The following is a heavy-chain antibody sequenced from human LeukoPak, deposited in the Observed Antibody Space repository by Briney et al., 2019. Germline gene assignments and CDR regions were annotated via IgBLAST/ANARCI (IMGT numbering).Heavy chain of an antibody. CDR2: IYYSGST. Sequence: SETLSLTCTVSGGSISSYYWSWIRQPPGKGLEWIGYIYYSGSTNYNPSLKSRVTISVDTSKNQFSLKLSSVTAADAAVYYCARLMKEGYCSGGSCYYQYGMDVWGQGTTVTVSS. V-gene: IGHV4-59*08. CDR1: GGSISSYY. J-gene: IGHJ6*02. CDR3: ARLMKEGYCSGGSCYYQYGMDV. D-gene: IGHD2-15*01.